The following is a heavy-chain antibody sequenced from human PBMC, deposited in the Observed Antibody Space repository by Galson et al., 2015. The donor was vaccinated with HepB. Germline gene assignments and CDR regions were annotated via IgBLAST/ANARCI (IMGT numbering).Heavy chain of an antibody. J-gene: IGHJ4*02. CDR2: INHSGST. D-gene: IGHD3-3*01. CDR1: GGSFSGYY. Sequence: ETLSLTCAVYGGSFSGYYWSWIRQPPGKGLEWIGEINHSGSTNYNPSLKSRVTISVDTSKNQFSLKLSSVTAADTAVYYCARGFHYDFWSGYDPNFDYWGQGTLVTVSS. V-gene: IGHV4-34*01. CDR3: ARGFHYDFWSGYDPNFDY.